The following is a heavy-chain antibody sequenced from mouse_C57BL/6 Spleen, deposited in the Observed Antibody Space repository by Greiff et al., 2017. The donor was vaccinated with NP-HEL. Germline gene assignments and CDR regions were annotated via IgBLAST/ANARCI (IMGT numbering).Heavy chain of an antibody. J-gene: IGHJ2*01. CDR3: AREPNWAFDY. CDR2: INPNNGGT. Sequence: VQLQQSGPELVKPGASVKISCKASGYTFTDYYMNWVKQSHGKSLEWIGDINPNNGGTSYNQKFKGKATLTVDKSSSTAYMELRSLTSEDSAVYYCAREPNWAFDYWGQGTTLTVSS. D-gene: IGHD4-1*01. CDR1: GYTFTDYY. V-gene: IGHV1-26*01.